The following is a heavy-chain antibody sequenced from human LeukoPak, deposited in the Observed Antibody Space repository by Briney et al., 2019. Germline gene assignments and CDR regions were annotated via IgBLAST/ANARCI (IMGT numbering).Heavy chain of an antibody. CDR1: GFTFSSYS. D-gene: IGHD5-12*01. V-gene: IGHV3-48*01. CDR2: ISSSSSTI. J-gene: IGHJ4*02. CDR3: ARGGGYSGYDLFDY. Sequence: GGSLRLSCAASGFTFSSYSMNWVRQAPGKGLEWASYISSSSSTIYYADSVKGRFTISRDNAKNSLYLQMNSLRAEDTAVYYCARGGGYSGYDLFDYWGQGTLVTVSS.